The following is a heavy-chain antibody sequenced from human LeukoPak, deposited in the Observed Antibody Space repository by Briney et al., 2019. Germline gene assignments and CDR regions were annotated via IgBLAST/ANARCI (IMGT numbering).Heavy chain of an antibody. J-gene: IGHJ4*02. Sequence: PGGSLRLSCAASGFTFSSYSMNWVRQAPEKGLEWVSSISSSSSYIYYADSVKGRFTISRDNAKNSLYLQMDSLRAEDTAVYYCARDLDSSGYYPPDYWGQGTLVTVSS. CDR1: GFTFSSYS. CDR2: ISSSSSYI. CDR3: ARDLDSSGYYPPDY. V-gene: IGHV3-21*01. D-gene: IGHD3-22*01.